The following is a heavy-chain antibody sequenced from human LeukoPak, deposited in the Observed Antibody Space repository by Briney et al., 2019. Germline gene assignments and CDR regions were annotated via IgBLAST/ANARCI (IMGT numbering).Heavy chain of an antibody. V-gene: IGHV3-30-3*01. J-gene: IGHJ4*02. CDR1: GFTFSSYA. Sequence: PERSLRLSCAASGFTFSSYAMHWVRQAPGKGLEWVAVISYDGNNKYYADSVKGRFTISRDNAKNTLYLQMNSLRAEDTAVYYCASDSRYCSSTSCSYFAYWGQGTLVTVSS. D-gene: IGHD2-2*01. CDR2: ISYDGNNK. CDR3: ASDSRYCSSTSCSYFAY.